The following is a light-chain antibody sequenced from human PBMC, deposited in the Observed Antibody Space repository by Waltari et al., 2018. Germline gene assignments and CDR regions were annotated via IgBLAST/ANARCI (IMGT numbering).Light chain of an antibody. V-gene: IGLV2-23*02. CDR1: SSDVGSYNL. Sequence: QSALTQSASVSGSPGQSITISCTGTSSDVGSYNLFSWYQQHPGKAPKLMIYEVSKRPSGVSNRFSGSKSGNTASLTISGLQAEDEADYYCCSYAGSSTYYVFGTGTKVTVL. CDR2: EVS. J-gene: IGLJ1*01. CDR3: CSYAGSSTYYV.